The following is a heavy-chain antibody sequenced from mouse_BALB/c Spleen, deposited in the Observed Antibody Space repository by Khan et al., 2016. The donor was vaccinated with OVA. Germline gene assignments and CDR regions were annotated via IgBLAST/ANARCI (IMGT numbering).Heavy chain of an antibody. J-gene: IGHJ3*01. Sequence: EVELVESGGDLVKPGGSLKLSCAASGFTFSTYGMSWVRQTPDKRLEWVATIGSGGSYTYYVDSVKGRFTISRDNAKNTLYLQMSSLKSEDTAMYYCTRLAYYYNSEGFAYWGQGTLVTVSA. CDR2: IGSGGSYT. CDR1: GFTFSTYG. V-gene: IGHV5-6*01. CDR3: TRLAYYYNSEGFAY. D-gene: IGHD1-1*02.